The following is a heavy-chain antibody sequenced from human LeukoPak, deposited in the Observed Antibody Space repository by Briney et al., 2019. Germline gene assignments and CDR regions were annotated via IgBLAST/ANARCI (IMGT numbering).Heavy chain of an antibody. Sequence: PSETLSLTCTVSGGSISSGSYYWSWIRQPAGKGLEWIGRIYISGSTNYNPSLTSRVTISVDTSKNQFSLKLSSVTAADTAVYYCAREGKITMVRGVIRYYYMDVWGKGTTVTISS. CDR3: AREGKITMVRGVIRYYYMDV. CDR1: GGSISSGSYY. D-gene: IGHD3-10*01. J-gene: IGHJ6*03. V-gene: IGHV4-61*02. CDR2: IYISGST.